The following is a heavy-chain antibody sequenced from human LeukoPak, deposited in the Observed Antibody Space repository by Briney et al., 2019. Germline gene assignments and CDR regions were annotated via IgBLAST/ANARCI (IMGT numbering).Heavy chain of an antibody. Sequence: ASVKVSCKASGYTFTGYYMHWVRQAPGQGLEWMGWINPNSGGTNYAQKFQGRVTMTRDTSISTAYMELSRLRSDDTAVYYCARDWGYSYGFGYWGQGTLVTVSS. D-gene: IGHD5-18*01. J-gene: IGHJ4*02. CDR3: ARDWGYSYGFGY. V-gene: IGHV1-2*02. CDR1: GYTFTGYY. CDR2: INPNSGGT.